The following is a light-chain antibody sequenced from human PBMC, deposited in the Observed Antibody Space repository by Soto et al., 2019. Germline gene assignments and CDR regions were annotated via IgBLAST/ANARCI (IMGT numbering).Light chain of an antibody. CDR2: GAS. CDR1: QSVSNN. J-gene: IGKJ5*01. CDR3: QQYNNWPIA. V-gene: IGKV3-15*01. Sequence: EIVLTQSPGTLSLSPGERATLSCRASQSVSNNYLAWYQQKPGQAPRLFIYGASTRATGIPPRFSGSGSGTEFTLTISSLQSEDFAVYYCQQYNNWPIAFGQGTRLEIK.